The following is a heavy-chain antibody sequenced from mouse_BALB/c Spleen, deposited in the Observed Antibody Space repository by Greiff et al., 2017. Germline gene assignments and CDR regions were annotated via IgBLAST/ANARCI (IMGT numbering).Heavy chain of an antibody. J-gene: IGHJ1*01. Sequence: QVQLKQSAAELARPGASVKMSCKASGYTFTSYTMHWVKQRPGQGLEWIGYINPSSGYTEYNQKFKDKTTLTADKSSSTAYMQLSSLTSEDSAVYYCGYGNGYFDVWGAGTTVTVSS. CDR3: GYGNGYFDV. CDR1: GYTFTSYT. CDR2: INPSSGYT. D-gene: IGHD2-1*01. V-gene: IGHV1-4*02.